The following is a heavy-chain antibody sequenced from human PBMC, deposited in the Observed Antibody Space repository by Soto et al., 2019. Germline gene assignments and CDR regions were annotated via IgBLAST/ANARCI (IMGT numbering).Heavy chain of an antibody. CDR3: VRDIGYGDY. Sequence: EVQLLDSGGDLVQPGGSLRLSCAASGFTFSNYYMTWVRQAPGKGLEWVASVNKDGRTTYYVDSVKGRFTIPRDNANNSVYLQMSCLRAEDTAVYYCVRDIGYGDYWGQGTLVTVSS. V-gene: IGHV3-7*04. CDR1: GFTFSNYY. CDR2: VNKDGRTT. J-gene: IGHJ4*02. D-gene: IGHD5-12*01.